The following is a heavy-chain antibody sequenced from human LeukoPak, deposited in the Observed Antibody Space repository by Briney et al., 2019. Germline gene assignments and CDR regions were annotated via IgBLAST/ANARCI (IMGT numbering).Heavy chain of an antibody. CDR2: INPNSGGT. Sequence: ASVKVSCKASGYTFTGYYMHWVRQAPGQGLEWMGWINPNSGGTNYAQKFQGRVTMTRDTSISTAYMELSRLRSGDTAVYYCARDRTGYGGNSGWFDPWGQGTLVTVSS. CDR1: GYTFTGYY. D-gene: IGHD4-23*01. J-gene: IGHJ5*02. CDR3: ARDRTGYGGNSGWFDP. V-gene: IGHV1-2*02.